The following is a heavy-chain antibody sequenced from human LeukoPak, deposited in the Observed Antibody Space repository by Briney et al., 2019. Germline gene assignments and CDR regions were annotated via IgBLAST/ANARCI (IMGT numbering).Heavy chain of an antibody. CDR2: ISAYNGNT. CDR3: ARGGPVAATHKYFQY. J-gene: IGHJ1*01. Sequence: ASVKVSCKASGYTFTSYGISWVRQAPGQGLEWMGWISAYNGNTNYAQKLQGRVTMTTDTSTSTAYMELRSLRSEDTAVYYCARGGPVAATHKYFQYWGQGTLVTVSS. D-gene: IGHD6-19*01. CDR1: GYTFTSYG. V-gene: IGHV1-18*01.